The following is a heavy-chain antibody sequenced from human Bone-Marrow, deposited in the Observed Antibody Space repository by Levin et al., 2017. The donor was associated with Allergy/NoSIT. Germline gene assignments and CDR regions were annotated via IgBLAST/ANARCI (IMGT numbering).Heavy chain of an antibody. Sequence: ETLSLTCAASGFTVSSNYMSWVRQAPGKGLEWVSVIYSGGSTYYADSVKGRFTISRDNSKNTLYLQMNRLRAEDTAVYYCATTSGHCSSTSCYGGVFDYWGQGTLVTVSS. D-gene: IGHD2-2*01. J-gene: IGHJ4*02. CDR1: GFTVSSNY. CDR2: IYSGGST. V-gene: IGHV3-66*01. CDR3: ATTSGHCSSTSCYGGVFDY.